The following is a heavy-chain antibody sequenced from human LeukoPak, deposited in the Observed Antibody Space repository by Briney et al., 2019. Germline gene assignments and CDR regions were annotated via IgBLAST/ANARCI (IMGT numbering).Heavy chain of an antibody. J-gene: IGHJ5*02. CDR2: MNPNSGNT. CDR1: GYTFTSYD. V-gene: IGHV1-8*01. Sequence: ASVKVSCKASGYTFTSYDINWVRQATGQGLEWMGWMNPNSGNTSYAQKFQGRVTMTRNTSISTAYMELSSLRSEDTAVYYCARGRTQYYFNWFDPWGQGTLVTVSS. CDR3: ARGRTQYYFNWFDP. D-gene: IGHD2/OR15-2a*01.